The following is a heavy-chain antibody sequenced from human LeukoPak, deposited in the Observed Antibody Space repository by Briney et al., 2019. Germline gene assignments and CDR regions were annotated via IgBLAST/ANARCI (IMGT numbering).Heavy chain of an antibody. CDR2: ISSSSSYI. J-gene: IGHJ5*02. V-gene: IGHV3-21*01. D-gene: IGHD4-11*01. CDR3: ARDPHDYIGP. Sequence: GGSLRLSCAASGFTFSSYSMNWVRQAPGKGLEWVSSISSSSSYIYYADSVKGRFTISGDNAQNSLHLQMNSLRAEDTAVYYCARDPHDYIGPWGQGTLVTVSS. CDR1: GFTFSSYS.